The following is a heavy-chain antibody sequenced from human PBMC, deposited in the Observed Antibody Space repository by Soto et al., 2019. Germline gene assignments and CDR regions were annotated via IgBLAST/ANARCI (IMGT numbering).Heavy chain of an antibody. V-gene: IGHV4-61*01. J-gene: IGHJ6*02. Sequence: PSETLSLTCTVSGGSVSSGSYYWSWTRQPPGKGLEWIGYIYYSGSTNYNPSLKSRVTISVDTSKNQFSLKLSSVTAADTAVYYCARDIPVDGSGSYHLYYYGMDVWGQGTTVTVSS. CDR2: IYYSGST. D-gene: IGHD3-10*01. CDR3: ARDIPVDGSGSYHLYYYGMDV. CDR1: GGSVSSGSYY.